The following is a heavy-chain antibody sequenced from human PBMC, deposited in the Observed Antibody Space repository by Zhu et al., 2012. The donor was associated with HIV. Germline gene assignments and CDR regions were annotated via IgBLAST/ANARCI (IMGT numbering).Heavy chain of an antibody. J-gene: IGHJ4*02. Sequence: QVQLQESGPGLVKPSETLSLTCTVSGGPISSYYWSWIRQPPGKGLEWIGYIYTSGSTNYNPSLKSRVTISVDTSKNQFSLKLSSVTAADTAVYYCARRSGDYWGQGNPGHRLL. CDR1: GGPISSYY. CDR2: IYTSGST. D-gene: IGHD6-25*01. V-gene: IGHV4-4*09. CDR3: ARRSGDY.